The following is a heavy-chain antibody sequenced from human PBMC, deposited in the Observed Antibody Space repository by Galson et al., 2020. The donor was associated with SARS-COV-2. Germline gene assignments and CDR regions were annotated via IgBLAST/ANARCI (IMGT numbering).Heavy chain of an antibody. Sequence: SETLSLTCTVSGYSISSGYYWGWIRQPPGKGLEWIGSIYHSGSTYYNPSLKSRVTISVDTSKNQFSLKLSSVPAADTAVYYCARQWELLPDAFDIWGQGTMVTVSS. CDR3: ARQWELLPDAFDI. D-gene: IGHD1-26*01. CDR2: IYHSGST. CDR1: GYSISSGYY. J-gene: IGHJ3*02. V-gene: IGHV4-38-2*02.